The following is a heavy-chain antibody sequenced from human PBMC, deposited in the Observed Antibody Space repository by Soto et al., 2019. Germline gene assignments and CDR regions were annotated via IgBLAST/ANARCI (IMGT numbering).Heavy chain of an antibody. CDR3: AKDLVRITMIVVVRAEYFQH. CDR1: GFTFSSYA. J-gene: IGHJ1*01. D-gene: IGHD3-22*01. Sequence: GGSLRLSCAASGFTFSSYAMSWVRQAPGKGLEWVSAISGSGGSTYYADSEKGRFTISRDNSKNTLYLQMNSLRAEDTAVYYCAKDLVRITMIVVVRAEYFQHWGQGTLVTVSS. CDR2: ISGSGGST. V-gene: IGHV3-23*01.